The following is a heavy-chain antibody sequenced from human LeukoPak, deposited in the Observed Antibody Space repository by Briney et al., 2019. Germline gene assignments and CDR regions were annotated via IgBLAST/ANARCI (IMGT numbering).Heavy chain of an antibody. CDR1: GGSFSGYY. Sequence: PSETLSLTCAVYGGSFSGYYWSWIRQPPGKGLEWIGEINHSGSTNYNPSLKSRVTISVDTSKNQFSLKLSSVTAADTAVYYCARRKWDGYCSGGSCYGDWFDPWGQGTLVTVSS. D-gene: IGHD2-15*01. V-gene: IGHV4-34*01. CDR2: INHSGST. CDR3: ARRKWDGYCSGGSCYGDWFDP. J-gene: IGHJ5*02.